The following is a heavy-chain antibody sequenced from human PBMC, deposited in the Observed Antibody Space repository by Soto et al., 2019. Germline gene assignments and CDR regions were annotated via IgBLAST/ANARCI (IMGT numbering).Heavy chain of an antibody. CDR2: ISSSSSYI. CDR1: GFTFSSYG. Sequence: GGSLSLSCAASGFTFSSYGMHWVRQAPGKGLEWVSSISSSSSYIYYADSVKGRFTISRDNAKNSLYLQMNSLRAEDTAVYYCARDLRYYDSSGPRGMDVWGQGTTVTVSS. CDR3: ARDLRYYDSSGPRGMDV. D-gene: IGHD3-22*01. V-gene: IGHV3-21*01. J-gene: IGHJ6*02.